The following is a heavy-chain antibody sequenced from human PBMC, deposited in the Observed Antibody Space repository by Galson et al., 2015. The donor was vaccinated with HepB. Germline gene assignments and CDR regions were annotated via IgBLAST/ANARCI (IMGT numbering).Heavy chain of an antibody. J-gene: IGHJ4*02. Sequence: SLRLSCAASGFTVSSNYMSWVRQAPGKGLEWVSVIYSGGSTYYADSVKGRFTISRDNSKNTLYLQMNSLRAEDTAVYYCARDEGFVMARQRGYFDYWGQGTLVTVSS. CDR1: GFTVSSNY. D-gene: IGHD5-24*01. V-gene: IGHV3-66*01. CDR2: IYSGGST. CDR3: ARDEGFVMARQRGYFDY.